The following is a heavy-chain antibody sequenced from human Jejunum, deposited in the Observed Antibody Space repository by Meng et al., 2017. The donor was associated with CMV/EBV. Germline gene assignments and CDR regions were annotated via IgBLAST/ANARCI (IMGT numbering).Heavy chain of an antibody. J-gene: IGHJ5*01. CDR3: ARDKAGYKNCDS. Sequence: VQLQESGPGLVEPSQTLSLTCTVSGGSIASDDYWWSWIRQPPGKGLEWIRYIYHKGHTYYNPSLRSRISISVDTSKNQFSLRLNSVTAADTAVYYCARDKAGYKNCDSWGQGTLVTVSS. CDR2: IYHKGHT. CDR1: GGSIASDDYW. D-gene: IGHD5-24*01. V-gene: IGHV4-30-4*08.